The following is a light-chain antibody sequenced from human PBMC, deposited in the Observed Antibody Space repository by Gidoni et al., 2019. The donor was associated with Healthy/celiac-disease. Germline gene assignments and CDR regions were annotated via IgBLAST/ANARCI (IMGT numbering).Light chain of an antibody. CDR1: KLGDKY. CDR2: QDS. CDR3: QAWDSSTVV. V-gene: IGLV3-1*01. J-gene: IGLJ2*01. Sequence: SYELTQPPSVSVSPGQTASIPCSGDKLGDKYACWYQQKQGQSPVLVIYQDSKRPSGIPERFSGSNSGNTATLTISGTQAMDEADYYCQAWDSSTVVFGGGTKLTVL.